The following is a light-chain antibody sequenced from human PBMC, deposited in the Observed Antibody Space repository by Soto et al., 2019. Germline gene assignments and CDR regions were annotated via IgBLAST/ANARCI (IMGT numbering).Light chain of an antibody. CDR1: SSDVGSYSL. Sequence: QSALTQPASVSGSPGQSITISCTGTSSDVGSYSLVSWYQQHPGKAPKLMIYEVSKRPSGVSNRFSGSKSGNTASLTISGLQAEYEGDYYCCSYAGSSTLYVFGSGTKLTVL. CDR3: CSYAGSSTLYV. CDR2: EVS. J-gene: IGLJ1*01. V-gene: IGLV2-23*02.